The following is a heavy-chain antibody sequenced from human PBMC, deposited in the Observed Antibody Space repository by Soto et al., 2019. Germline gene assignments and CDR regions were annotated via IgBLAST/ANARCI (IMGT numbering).Heavy chain of an antibody. Sequence: HPGGSMRLSCAASGFTFSSYAMHWVRQATGKGLEWVSAIGTAGDTYYPGCVKGRFTISRENAKNSLKLQMKSLRARDTAVYYCARESAFSGGSCYSGDYGMDVWGQGTMVTVSS. V-gene: IGHV3-13*01. D-gene: IGHD2-15*01. CDR3: ARESAFSGGSCYSGDYGMDV. CDR1: GFTFSSYA. J-gene: IGHJ6*02. CDR2: IGTAGDT.